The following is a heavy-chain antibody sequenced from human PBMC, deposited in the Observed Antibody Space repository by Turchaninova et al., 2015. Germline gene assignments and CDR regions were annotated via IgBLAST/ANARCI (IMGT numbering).Heavy chain of an antibody. Sequence: QVQLQESGPGLVKPSETLSLTCAVPGYSISSGYYWGWIRQPPGKGLEWMGVIYHRGSTYYHPSLKSRVTISVDTSKNQFSLKLSSVTAADTAVYYCAGSSIAARNEYYFDYWGQGTLVTVSS. V-gene: IGHV4-38-2*01. CDR1: GYSISSGYY. D-gene: IGHD6-6*01. CDR3: AGSSIAARNEYYFDY. J-gene: IGHJ4*02. CDR2: IYHRGST.